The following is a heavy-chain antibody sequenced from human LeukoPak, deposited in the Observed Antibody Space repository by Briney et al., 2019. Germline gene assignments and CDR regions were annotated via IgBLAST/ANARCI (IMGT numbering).Heavy chain of an antibody. CDR3: ATGVYGGDYDWFDP. D-gene: IGHD4-23*01. J-gene: IGHJ5*02. CDR2: IIPIFGTA. Sequence: SVKVSCKASGGTFSSYTISWVRQAPGQGLEWMGGIIPIFGTANYAQKFQGRVTITADESTSTAYMELSSLRSEDTAVYYCATGVYGGDYDWFDPWGQGTLVTVSS. V-gene: IGHV1-69*13. CDR1: GGTFSSYT.